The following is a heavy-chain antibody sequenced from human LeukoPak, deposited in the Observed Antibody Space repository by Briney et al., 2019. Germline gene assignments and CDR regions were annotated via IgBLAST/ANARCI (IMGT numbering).Heavy chain of an antibody. CDR3: ARDLETTVVTPIVY. J-gene: IGHJ4*02. Sequence: SQTLSLTCTVSGGSISSGSYYWSWIRQPAGKGLEWIGRIYTSGSTNYNPSLKSRVTISVDTSKNQFSLKLSSVTAADTAVYYCARDLETTVVTPIVYWGQGTLVTVSS. CDR2: IYTSGST. CDR1: GGSISSGSYY. V-gene: IGHV4-61*02. D-gene: IGHD4-23*01.